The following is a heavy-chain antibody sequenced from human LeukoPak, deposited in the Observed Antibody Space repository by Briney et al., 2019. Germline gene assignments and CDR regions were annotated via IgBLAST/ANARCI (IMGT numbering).Heavy chain of an antibody. V-gene: IGHV4-4*03. D-gene: IGHD2-2*01. J-gene: IGHJ5*02. CDR2: IYHSGST. CDR3: ARVTVVVPAATNWFDP. CDR1: GGSLSSSNW. Sequence: PETLSLTCAVSGGSLSSSNWWSWVRQPPGKGLEWIGEIYHSGSTSYNPSLKSRVTISVDKSKNQFSLKLSSVTAADTAVYYCARVTVVVPAATNWFDPLGQGTLVTVSS.